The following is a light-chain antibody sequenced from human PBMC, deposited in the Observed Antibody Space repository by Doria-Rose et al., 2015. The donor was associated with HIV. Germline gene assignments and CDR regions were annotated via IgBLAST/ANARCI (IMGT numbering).Light chain of an antibody. Sequence: TQSPESLGMSLGERATLDCKSNQSLLYTSKNYLAWYQQKPGQPPKLLIYWPSTRQSGVPARFSGSGSGTDFTLTISSLEAEDVAVYYCQQYYDTPSFCPGTTVDIK. V-gene: IGKV4-1*01. J-gene: IGKJ3*01. CDR1: QSLLYTSKNY. CDR3: QQYYDTPS. CDR2: WPS.